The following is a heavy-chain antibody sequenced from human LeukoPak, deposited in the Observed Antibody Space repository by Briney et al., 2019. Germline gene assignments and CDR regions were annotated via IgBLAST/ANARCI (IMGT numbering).Heavy chain of an antibody. V-gene: IGHV1-3*01. J-gene: IGHJ4*02. CDR1: GYTFTSYA. D-gene: IGHD6-19*01. CDR2: INAGNGNT. Sequence: ASVKVSCKASGYTFTSYAMHWVRQAPGQRREWMGWINAGNGNTKYSQKFQGRVTITRDTSASTAYMELSSLRSEDTAGYYCARVLQAVAGTGLGYWGQGTLVTVSS. CDR3: ARVLQAVAGTGLGY.